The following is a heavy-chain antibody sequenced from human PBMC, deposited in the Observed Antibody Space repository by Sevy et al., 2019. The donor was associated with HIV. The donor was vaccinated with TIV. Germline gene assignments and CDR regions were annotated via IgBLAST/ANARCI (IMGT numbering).Heavy chain of an antibody. CDR3: ARRFLGGQWLLQDYWYFDL. D-gene: IGHD6-19*01. Sequence: SEILSLTCTVSGGSISSSSYYWGWIRQPPGKGLEWIGSIYYSGSTYDNPSLKSRVTISVDTSKNQFSLKLSSVTAADTAVYYCARRFLGGQWLLQDYWYFDLWGRGTLVTVSS. CDR2: IYYSGST. CDR1: GGSISSSSYY. J-gene: IGHJ2*01. V-gene: IGHV4-39*01.